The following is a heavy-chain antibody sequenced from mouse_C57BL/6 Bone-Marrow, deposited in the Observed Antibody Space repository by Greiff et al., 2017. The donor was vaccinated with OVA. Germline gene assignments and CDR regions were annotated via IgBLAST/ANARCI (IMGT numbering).Heavy chain of an antibody. CDR2: SRNKANDYTT. CDR1: GFTFSDFY. CDR3: ARDAPAYLAY. D-gene: IGHD2-10*01. V-gene: IGHV7-1*01. J-gene: IGHJ3*01. Sequence: EVKLMESGGGLVQSGRSLRLSCATSGFTFSDFYMEWVRQAPGKGLEWIAASRNKANDYTTEYSASVKGRFIVSRDTSQSILYLQMNALRAEDTAIYYCARDAPAYLAYWGQGTLVTVSA.